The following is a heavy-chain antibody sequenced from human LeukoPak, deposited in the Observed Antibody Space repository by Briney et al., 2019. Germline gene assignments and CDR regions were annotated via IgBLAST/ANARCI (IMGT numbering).Heavy chain of an antibody. Sequence: SETLSLTCTVSGGSSSSYYWSWIRQPPGKGLEWIGYIYYSGSTNYNPSLKSRVTISVDTSKNQFSLNLNSVTAADTAVYYCARGMAVYYYYGMDVWGQGTTVTVSS. CDR1: GGSSSSYY. CDR2: IYYSGST. CDR3: ARGMAVYYYYGMDV. V-gene: IGHV4-59*01. D-gene: IGHD5-24*01. J-gene: IGHJ6*02.